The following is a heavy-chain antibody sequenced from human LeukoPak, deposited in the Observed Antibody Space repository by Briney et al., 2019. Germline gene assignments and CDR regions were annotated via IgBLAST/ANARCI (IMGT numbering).Heavy chain of an antibody. V-gene: IGHV4-59*01. D-gene: IGHD3-10*01. Sequence: SETLSLTCTVSGGSISSYYWSWIRQPPGKGLEWIGYIYYSGSTNYNPSLKSRVTISVDTSKNQFSLKLSSVTAADTAVYYCARDFHLLRGPQGSYYFDYWGQGTLVTVSS. J-gene: IGHJ4*02. CDR2: IYYSGST. CDR1: GGSISSYY. CDR3: ARDFHLLRGPQGSYYFDY.